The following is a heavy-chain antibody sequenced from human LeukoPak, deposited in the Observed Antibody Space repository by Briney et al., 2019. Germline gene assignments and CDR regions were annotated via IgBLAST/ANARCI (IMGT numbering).Heavy chain of an antibody. CDR3: ARGHYYGSGSYRFDY. CDR1: GGSISVYY. D-gene: IGHD3-10*01. J-gene: IGHJ4*02. CDR2: IYYSGST. V-gene: IGHV4-59*01. Sequence: PSETLSLTCTVSGGSISVYYWSWIRQPPGKGLEWIGYIYYSGSTNYNPSLKSRVTISVDTSKNQFSLKLSSVTAADTAVYYCARGHYYGSGSYRFDYWGQGTLVTVSS.